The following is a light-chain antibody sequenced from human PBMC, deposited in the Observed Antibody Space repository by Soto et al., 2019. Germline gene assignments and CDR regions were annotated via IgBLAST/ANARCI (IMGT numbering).Light chain of an antibody. V-gene: IGKV3-15*01. CDR1: QSVSSN. J-gene: IGKJ2*01. CDR3: QQYNNWPRDT. CDR2: GAS. Sequence: EIVMTQSPATLSVSPGERATLSCRASQSVSSNLAWYQQKPGQAPRLLIYGASTRATGIPARFSGRGSGTEFTLTISSLQSEDFEVYYCQQYNNWPRDTFGQGTKLEIK.